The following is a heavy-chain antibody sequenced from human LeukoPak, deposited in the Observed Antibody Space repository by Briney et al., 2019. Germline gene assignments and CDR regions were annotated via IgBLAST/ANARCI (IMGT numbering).Heavy chain of an antibody. CDR1: GASISTYY. D-gene: IGHD5-12*01. J-gene: IGHJ4*02. Sequence: PSETLSLTCSVSGASISTYYWSWIRQSPGKGLEWIGYLCFGGSTNYNPSLKSRVTISPDTSKNQFSLKLNSVTAADTAVYYCARAGGSWSFDYLGQGTLVTVSS. V-gene: IGHV4-59*01. CDR2: LCFGGST. CDR3: ARAGGSWSFDY.